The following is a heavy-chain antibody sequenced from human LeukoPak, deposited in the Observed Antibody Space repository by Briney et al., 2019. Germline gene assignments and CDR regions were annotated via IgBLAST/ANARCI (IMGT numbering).Heavy chain of an antibody. Sequence: SGTLSLTCAVYGGSFSGYYWSWIRQPPGKGLEWIGEINHSGSTNYNPSLKSRVTISVDTSKNQFSLKLSSVTAADTAVYYCARRGRAVAGVWGQGTLVTVSS. J-gene: IGHJ4*02. CDR1: GGSFSGYY. D-gene: IGHD6-19*01. CDR3: ARRGRAVAGV. V-gene: IGHV4-34*01. CDR2: INHSGST.